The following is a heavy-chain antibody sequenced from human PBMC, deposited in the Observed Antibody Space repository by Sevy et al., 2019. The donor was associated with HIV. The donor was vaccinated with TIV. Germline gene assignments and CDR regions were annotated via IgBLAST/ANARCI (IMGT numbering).Heavy chain of an antibody. V-gene: IGHV3-15*01. D-gene: IGHD3-9*01. CDR2: IKTNSDGGTT. CDR3: TTEALDHEDPDYYYFGMDV. J-gene: IGHJ6*02. CDR1: GLTFKDVW. Sequence: GGSLRLSCAASGLTFKDVWMSWVRQGPGKRLEWVGRIKTNSDGGTTDYAAPVKGRFIISRDDSKNTLYLQMRSLKTEDTAVYYCTTEALDHEDPDYYYFGMDVWGQGTTVTVSS.